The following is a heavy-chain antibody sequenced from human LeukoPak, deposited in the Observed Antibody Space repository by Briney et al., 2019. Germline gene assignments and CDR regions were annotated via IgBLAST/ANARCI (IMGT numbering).Heavy chain of an antibody. Sequence: SETLSLTCTVSGGSISSYYWSWIRQPPGKGLEWVGYIFSNGNTEYSPSLKSRATISVDTSKNQCSLKLNSVTAADTAVYYCARVVYRGENWFDPWGQGTLVTVSS. D-gene: IGHD3-10*01. V-gene: IGHV4-59*01. CDR3: ARVVYRGENWFDP. CDR2: IFSNGNT. J-gene: IGHJ5*02. CDR1: GGSISSYY.